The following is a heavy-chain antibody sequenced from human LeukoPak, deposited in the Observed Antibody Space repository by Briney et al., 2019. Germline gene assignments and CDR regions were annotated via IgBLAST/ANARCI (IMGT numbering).Heavy chain of an antibody. J-gene: IGHJ4*02. Sequence: GGSLRLSCTASGFSFSDYGLHWVRQAPGKGLEWVAIIWFDGVNKYYEDSVKGRFTISRDISMNTFYLQMNSLRAEDTAVYYCAKGGGGGNSGYLDYWGQGTLVTVSS. CDR1: GFSFSDYG. CDR2: IWFDGVNK. D-gene: IGHD4-23*01. CDR3: AKGGGGGNSGYLDY. V-gene: IGHV3-33*06.